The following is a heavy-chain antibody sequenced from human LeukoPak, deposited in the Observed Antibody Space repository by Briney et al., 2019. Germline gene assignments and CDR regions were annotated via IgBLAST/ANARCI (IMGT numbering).Heavy chain of an antibody. Sequence: PGGSLRLSCAASGFTFSSYSMNWVRQAPGKGLEWVSYISSSGSTIYYADSVKGRFTISRDNAKNSLYLQMNSLRAEDTAVYYCARARNWFDPWGQGTLVTVSS. V-gene: IGHV3-48*01. J-gene: IGHJ5*02. CDR3: ARARNWFDP. CDR2: ISSSGSTI. CDR1: GFTFSSYS.